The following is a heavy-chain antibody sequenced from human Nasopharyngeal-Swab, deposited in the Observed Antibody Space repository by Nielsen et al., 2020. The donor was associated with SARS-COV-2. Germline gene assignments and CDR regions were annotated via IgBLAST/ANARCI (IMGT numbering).Heavy chain of an antibody. CDR3: ARGHRSISMIVVVIATAHFYFDS. CDR2: ITHSGTT. CDR1: GGTFSGYY. V-gene: IGHV4-34*01. J-gene: IGHJ4*02. D-gene: IGHD3-22*01. Sequence: SETLSLTCAVYGGTFSGYYWSWIRQPPGKGLEWIGEITHSGTTSYNPSPKSRVTISSDTSKNQFSLKLSSVTAADTAVYYCARGHRSISMIVVVIATAHFYFDSWGRGTLVTVTS.